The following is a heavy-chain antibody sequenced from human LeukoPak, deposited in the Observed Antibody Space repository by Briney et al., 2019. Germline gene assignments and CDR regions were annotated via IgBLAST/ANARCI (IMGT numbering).Heavy chain of an antibody. D-gene: IGHD2-15*01. CDR3: ARHYCSGGSCYGVFDY. Sequence: GASVKVSCKASGYTFTGYYMHWVRQAPGQGLEWMGWINPNSGGTNYAQKFQGRVAMTRDTSISTAYMELSRLRSDDTAVYYCARHYCSGGSCYGVFDYWGQGTLVTVSS. V-gene: IGHV1-2*02. J-gene: IGHJ4*02. CDR2: INPNSGGT. CDR1: GYTFTGYY.